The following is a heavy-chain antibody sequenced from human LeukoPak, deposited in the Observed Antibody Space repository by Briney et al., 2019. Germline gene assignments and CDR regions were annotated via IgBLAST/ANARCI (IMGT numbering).Heavy chain of an antibody. CDR3: ARGIYSTDLYFYMDV. V-gene: IGHV1-2*06. CDR2: INPNSVAT. D-gene: IGHD2/OR15-2a*01. CDR1: GYASTGYY. J-gene: IGHJ6*03. Sequence: ASVKVSCKASGYASTGYYMDWVRQAPGQGLEWMGRINPNSVATNYAQKFQGRVTMTRDTSISTAYMEFNGLRSDDTAVYYCARGIYSTDLYFYMDVWGKGTTVTVYS.